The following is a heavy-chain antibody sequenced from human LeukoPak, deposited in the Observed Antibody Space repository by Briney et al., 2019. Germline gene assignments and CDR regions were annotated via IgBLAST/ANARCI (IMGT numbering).Heavy chain of an antibody. CDR1: GFTFSSYA. CDR3: AKDPGGYCSGGSCYPVYYFDY. J-gene: IGHJ4*02. D-gene: IGHD2-15*01. V-gene: IGHV3-23*01. Sequence: GSLRLSCAASGFTFSSYAMSWVRQAPGKGLEWVSAISGSGGSTYYADSVKGRFTISRDNSKNTLYLQMNSLRAEDTAVYYCAKDPGGYCSGGSCYPVYYFDYWGQGPLVTVSS. CDR2: ISGSGGST.